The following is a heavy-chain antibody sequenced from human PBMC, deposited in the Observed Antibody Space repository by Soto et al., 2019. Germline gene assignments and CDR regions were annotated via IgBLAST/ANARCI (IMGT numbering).Heavy chain of an antibody. J-gene: IGHJ4*02. CDR3: ARLTAAGTWNYYFDY. Sequence: QVQLVQSGAEVKKPGASVKVSCKASGYTFTSYDINWVRLATGQGLEWMGWMNPNSGNTGYAQKFQGRVTMTRNTAISTADMELSSLRSEDTAVYYCARLTAAGTWNYYFDYWGQGTLDTVSS. D-gene: IGHD6-13*01. CDR2: MNPNSGNT. CDR1: GYTFTSYD. V-gene: IGHV1-8*01.